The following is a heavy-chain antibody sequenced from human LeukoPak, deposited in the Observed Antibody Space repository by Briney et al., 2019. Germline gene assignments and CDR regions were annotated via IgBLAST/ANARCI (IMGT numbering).Heavy chain of an antibody. Sequence: ASVKVSCKASGYSFAGYGISWVRQAPGQGLEWIGWISTYSGNTNYAHNLQGRITVTTETSTSTAYMELRSLRSDDTAVYYCARVGAAPGHFDYSGQGTQLTVSS. D-gene: IGHD6-13*01. J-gene: IGHJ4*02. CDR3: ARVGAAPGHFDY. CDR1: GYSFAGYG. CDR2: ISTYSGNT. V-gene: IGHV1-18*01.